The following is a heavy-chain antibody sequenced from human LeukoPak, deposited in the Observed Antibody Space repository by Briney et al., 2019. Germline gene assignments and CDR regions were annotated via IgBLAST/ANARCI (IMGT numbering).Heavy chain of an antibody. CDR3: ARPVGGLSLDYYYGMDV. CDR1: GCTFTSYD. CDR2: MNPNSGNT. Sequence: ASVKVSCKASGCTFTSYDINWVRQATGQGLEWMGWMNPNSGNTGYAQKFQGRVTMTRNTSISTAYMELSSLRSEDMAVYYCARPVGGLSLDYYYGMDVWGQGTTVTVSS. J-gene: IGHJ6*02. D-gene: IGHD2-15*01. V-gene: IGHV1-8*01.